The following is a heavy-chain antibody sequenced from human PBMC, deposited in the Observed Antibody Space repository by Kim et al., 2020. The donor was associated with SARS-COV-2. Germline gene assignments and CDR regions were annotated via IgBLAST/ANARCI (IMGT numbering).Heavy chain of an antibody. D-gene: IGHD1-26*01. V-gene: IGHV3-30*01. J-gene: IGHJ4*02. CDR3: PRGDSGSYYSLFDY. Sequence: ADCGKVRFTISRTTSKNTLYLQMNSLGAEDTAVYYCPRGDSGSYYSLFDYWGQGTLVTVSS.